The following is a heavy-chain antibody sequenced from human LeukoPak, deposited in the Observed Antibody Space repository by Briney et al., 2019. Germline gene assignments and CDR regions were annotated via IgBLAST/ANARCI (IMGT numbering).Heavy chain of an antibody. CDR3: ARVGYGETIDY. V-gene: IGHV4-34*01. CDR1: GGSFSGYY. D-gene: IGHD4-17*01. Sequence: SETLSLTCAVYGGSFSGYYWSWIRQPPGKGLEWIGEINHSGSTNYSPSLKSRVTISVDTSKNQFSLKLSSVTAADTAVYYCARVGYGETIDYWGQGTLVTVSS. J-gene: IGHJ4*02. CDR2: INHSGST.